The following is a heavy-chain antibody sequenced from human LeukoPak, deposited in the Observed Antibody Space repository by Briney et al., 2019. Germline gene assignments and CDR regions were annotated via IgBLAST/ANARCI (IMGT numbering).Heavy chain of an antibody. CDR2: ISSTTSAM. Sequence: GGSLRLSCAASGLSLSSYHMNWVRQAPGKGLEWVSYISSTTSAMYYADSVRGRFTISRDNAKNSLYLQMNSLRAEDTAVYYCARVSRSYKGDYWGQGTLVIVSS. CDR1: GLSLSSYH. D-gene: IGHD1-26*01. V-gene: IGHV3-48*01. J-gene: IGHJ4*02. CDR3: ARVSRSYKGDY.